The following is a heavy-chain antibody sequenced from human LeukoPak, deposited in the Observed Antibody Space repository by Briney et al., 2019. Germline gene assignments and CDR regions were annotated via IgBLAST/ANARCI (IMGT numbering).Heavy chain of an antibody. J-gene: IGHJ4*02. CDR2: INHSGST. D-gene: IGHD1-26*01. CDR3: ARGELLPFDY. Sequence: SETLSLTCAGSGGSFSGYYWSWIRQPPGKGLEWIGEINHSGSTNYNPSLKSRVTISVDTSKNQFSLKLSSVTAADTAVYYCARGELLPFDYWGQGTLVTVSS. CDR1: GGSFSGYY. V-gene: IGHV4-34*01.